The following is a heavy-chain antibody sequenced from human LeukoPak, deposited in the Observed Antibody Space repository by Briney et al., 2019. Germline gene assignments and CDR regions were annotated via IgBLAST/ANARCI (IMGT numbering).Heavy chain of an antibody. CDR3: ARGLRGIRTFDY. D-gene: IGHD3-16*01. V-gene: IGHV1-69*04. Sequence: GASVKVSCKASGSSFSSYVITWVRQAPGQGLEWMGRIIPVLGVSNFAQKFQGRVTITADKSTNTAHMGLSRLESGDTAVYYCARGLRGIRTFDYWGQGTLVTVSS. CDR2: IIPVLGVS. CDR1: GSSFSSYV. J-gene: IGHJ4*02.